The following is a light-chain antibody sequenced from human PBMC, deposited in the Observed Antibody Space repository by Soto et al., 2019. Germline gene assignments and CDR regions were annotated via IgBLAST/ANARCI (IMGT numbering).Light chain of an antibody. CDR1: SSDVGGYNY. CDR2: EVS. J-gene: IGLJ1*01. CDR3: SSNAYTFYV. Sequence: QSALTQPASVSGSPGQSITISCTGTSSDVGGYNYVSWYQQHPGKAPKLMIYEVSNRPSGVSNRFSGSKSGNTASLTISGLQAEDEADYYCSSNAYTFYVFGTGTKV. V-gene: IGLV2-14*01.